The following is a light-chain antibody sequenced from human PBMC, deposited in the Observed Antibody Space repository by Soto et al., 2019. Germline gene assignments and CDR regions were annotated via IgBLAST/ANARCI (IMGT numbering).Light chain of an antibody. Sequence: DIQMTQSPSSLSASVGDRVTIACRASQSISSYLNWYQQKPGKAPKLLIYAASSLQSGVQSRFSGSGSGTDFPLTIRSLQPEDFATYYCKQSYSTPITFGHGTRLEIK. V-gene: IGKV1-39*01. CDR3: KQSYSTPIT. J-gene: IGKJ5*01. CDR1: QSISSY. CDR2: AAS.